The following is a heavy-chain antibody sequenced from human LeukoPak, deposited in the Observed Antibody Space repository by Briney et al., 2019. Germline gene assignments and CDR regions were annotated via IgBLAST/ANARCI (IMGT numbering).Heavy chain of an antibody. V-gene: IGHV5-51*01. CDR2: IYPGVSDT. CDR3: ARPNVAAGEWLQGAYDI. CDR1: GYSFTSYW. Sequence: GESLKISCKGSGYSFTSYWIGWVRQIPGKGLEWMGIIYPGVSDTRYSPSFQGQVTISADKSISTAYLQWSSLKASDTAMYYCARPNVAAGEWLQGAYDIWGQGTMVTVSS. D-gene: IGHD3-3*01. J-gene: IGHJ3*02.